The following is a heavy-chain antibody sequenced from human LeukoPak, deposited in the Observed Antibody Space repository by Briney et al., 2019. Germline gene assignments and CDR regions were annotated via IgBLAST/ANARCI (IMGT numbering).Heavy chain of an antibody. CDR3: AREGTRDFWSGPVYYFDY. V-gene: IGHV6-1*01. Sequence: SQTLSLTCAISGDSVSSNSAAWNWIRQSPSGGLEWLGRTYYRSKWHSDYAVSVKSRITINPDTSKNQFSLRLSSVTAADTAGYYCAREGTRDFWSGPVYYFDYWGQGTLVTVSS. CDR1: GDSVSSNSAA. J-gene: IGHJ4*02. D-gene: IGHD3-3*01. CDR2: TYYRSKWHS.